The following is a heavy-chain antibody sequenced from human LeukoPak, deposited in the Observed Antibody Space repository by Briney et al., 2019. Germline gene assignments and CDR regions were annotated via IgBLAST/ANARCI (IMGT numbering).Heavy chain of an antibody. J-gene: IGHJ5*02. D-gene: IGHD6-13*01. CDR1: GYTFTGYY. CDR2: INPNSGGT. V-gene: IGHV1-2*02. CDR3: ARAGGASSRWYRAGWFGP. Sequence: ASVKVSCKASGYTFTGYYMHWVRQAPGQGLEWMGWINPNSGGTNYAQKFQGRVTMTRDTSISTAYMELSRLRSDDTAVYYCARAGGASSRWYRAGWFGPWGQGTLVNVFS.